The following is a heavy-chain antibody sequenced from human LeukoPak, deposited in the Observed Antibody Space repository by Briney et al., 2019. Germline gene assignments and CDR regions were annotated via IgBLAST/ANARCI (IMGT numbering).Heavy chain of an antibody. CDR3: AKGYCSGTSCYSGLD. CDR2: ISGSGGST. V-gene: IGHV3-23*01. D-gene: IGHD2-2*01. Sequence: PGGSLRLSCAASGFTFSSYAMSWVRQAPGKGLEWVSAISGSGGSTYYADSVKGRFTISRDNSKNTLYLQMNSLRPEDTAVYYCAKGYCSGTSCYSGLDWGQGTLVTVSS. J-gene: IGHJ4*02. CDR1: GFTFSSYA.